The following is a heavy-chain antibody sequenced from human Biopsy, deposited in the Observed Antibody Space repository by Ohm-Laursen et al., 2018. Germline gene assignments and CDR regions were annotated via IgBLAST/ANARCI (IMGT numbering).Heavy chain of an antibody. CDR2: INPSGSTT. Sequence: SVKVSCKASGYSFTSYYMHWVRQAPGQGLEWMGMINPSGSTTSYPQIFQGRVTMTRDTSESTVYMEPSSLRSADTAVYFCARNTGWYGDLYYFDYWGQGTLVTVSS. CDR1: GYSFTSYY. CDR3: ARNTGWYGDLYYFDY. J-gene: IGHJ4*02. D-gene: IGHD6-19*01. V-gene: IGHV1-46*01.